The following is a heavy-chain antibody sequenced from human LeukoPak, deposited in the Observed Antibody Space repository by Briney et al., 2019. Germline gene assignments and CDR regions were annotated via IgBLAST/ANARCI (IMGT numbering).Heavy chain of an antibody. V-gene: IGHV3-9*01. CDR3: AKVARYGGYAQYYFDY. CDR2: ISWNSGSI. Sequence: GGSLRLSCAASGFTFDDYAMHWVRQAPGKGLEWVSGISWNSGSIGYADSVKGRFTISRDNSKNTLYLQMDSLRAEDTAVYYCAKVARYGGYAQYYFDYWGQGTLVTVSS. CDR1: GFTFDDYA. J-gene: IGHJ4*02. D-gene: IGHD5-12*01.